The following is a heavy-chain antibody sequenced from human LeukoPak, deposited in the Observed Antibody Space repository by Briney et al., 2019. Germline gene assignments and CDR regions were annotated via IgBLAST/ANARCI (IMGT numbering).Heavy chain of an antibody. D-gene: IGHD3-10*01. Sequence: GGSLRLSCAASGFTFSSYWMSWVRQAPGKGLEWVANIKEDGSEKYYVESVKGRFTISRDNAKNSLYLQMNSLRAEDTAVYYCARGLGHYYGSGSYYSGVDYWGQGTLVTVSS. CDR1: GFTFSSYW. V-gene: IGHV3-7*01. J-gene: IGHJ4*02. CDR3: ARGLGHYYGSGSYYSGVDY. CDR2: IKEDGSEK.